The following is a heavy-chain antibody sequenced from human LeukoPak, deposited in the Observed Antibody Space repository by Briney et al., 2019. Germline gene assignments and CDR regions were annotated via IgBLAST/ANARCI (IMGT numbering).Heavy chain of an antibody. CDR3: AKGSNLGATYYFDY. CDR2: ISGSGGST. J-gene: IGHJ4*02. Sequence: GRSLRLSCAAFGFTFSSYAMSWVRQAPGKGLEWVSAISGSGGSTYYADSVKGRFTISRDNSKNTLYLQMNSLRAEDTAVYYCAKGSNLGATYYFDYWGQGTLVTVSS. V-gene: IGHV3-23*01. CDR1: GFTFSSYA. D-gene: IGHD3-16*01.